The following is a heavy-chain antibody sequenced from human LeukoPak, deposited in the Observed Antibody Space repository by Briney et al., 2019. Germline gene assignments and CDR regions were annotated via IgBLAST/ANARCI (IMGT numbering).Heavy chain of an antibody. D-gene: IGHD1-20*01. J-gene: IGHJ4*02. CDR1: GGSSRGYY. CDR3: ARGGGNNWNDQVDY. Sequence: PSETLSLTCAVYGGSSRGYYWSWIRHPPGKGLEWIGEINHSGGTNYNPSLKSRVTISVDTSKNLFSLKLSSVTAADTAVYYCARGGGNNWNDQVDYWGQGTLVTVSS. CDR2: INHSGGT. V-gene: IGHV4-34*01.